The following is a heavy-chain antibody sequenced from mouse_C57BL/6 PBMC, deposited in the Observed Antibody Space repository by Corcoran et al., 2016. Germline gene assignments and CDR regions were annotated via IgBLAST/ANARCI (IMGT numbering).Heavy chain of an antibody. CDR2: INPNNGGT. J-gene: IGHJ2*02. CDR1: GYTFSDYY. CDR3: ARSDYWGY. Sequence: EVQLQQSGPELVKPGASVKISCKASGYTFSDYYMNWVKQSHGKSLEWIGDINPNNGGTSYNQKFKGKATVTVDKSSSTAYMELRSLTSEDSAVYYCARSDYWGYWGQGTSLTVS. V-gene: IGHV1-26*01. D-gene: IGHD1-1*01.